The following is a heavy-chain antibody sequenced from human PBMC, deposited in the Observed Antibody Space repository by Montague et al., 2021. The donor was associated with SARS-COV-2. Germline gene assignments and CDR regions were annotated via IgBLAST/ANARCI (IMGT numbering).Heavy chain of an antibody. CDR2: FYYGGRTP. D-gene: IGHD4-23*01. CDR1: AVSFSSSYYY. J-gene: IGHJ4*01. CDR3: AIRYGYGGVAFDY. Sequence: SETLSLTCTVSAVSFSSSYYYWAWIRQPPGKGLEWIGTFYYGGRTPYYNPSLKSRVTMSVDDQFSLRLTSVTAADTGVYYCAIRYGYGGVAFDYWGHGTLVTVSS. V-gene: IGHV4-39*01.